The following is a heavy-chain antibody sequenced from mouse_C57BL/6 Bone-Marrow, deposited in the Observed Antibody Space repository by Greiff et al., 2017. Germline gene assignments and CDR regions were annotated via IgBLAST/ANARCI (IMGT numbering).Heavy chain of an antibody. D-gene: IGHD2-12*01. CDR3: TRDLPYDDRYFDV. CDR2: ISSGGDYI. V-gene: IGHV5-9-1*02. Sequence: EVQRVESGEGLVKPGGSLKLSCAASGFTFSSYAMSWVRQTPEKRLEWVAYISSGGDYIYYADTVKGRFTISRDNARNTLYLQMSSLKSEDTAMYYCTRDLPYDDRYFDVWGTGTTVTVSS. J-gene: IGHJ1*03. CDR1: GFTFSSYA.